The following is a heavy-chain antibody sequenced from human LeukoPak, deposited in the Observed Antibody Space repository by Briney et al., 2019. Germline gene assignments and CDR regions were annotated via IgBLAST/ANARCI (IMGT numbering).Heavy chain of an antibody. D-gene: IGHD1-26*01. J-gene: IGHJ4*02. CDR3: AKEQDLVGTTYYFGH. CDR1: GFTFSNYG. Sequence: PGGSLRLSCAASGFTFSNYGIHWVRQAPGKGLEWVAFIRNDGSDKYYADSVRGRFTISRDNSKNTVYLQMNSLRAEDTAVYCCAKEQDLVGTTYYFGHWGQGTLVTVSS. CDR2: IRNDGSDK. V-gene: IGHV3-30*02.